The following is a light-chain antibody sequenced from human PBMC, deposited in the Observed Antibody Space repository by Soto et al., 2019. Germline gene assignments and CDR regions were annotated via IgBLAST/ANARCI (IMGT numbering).Light chain of an antibody. V-gene: IGKV1-33*01. Sequence: DIQMTQSPSSLYASVVNRCTITFHAIQDIATYLNWYQQKPGKAPNLLIYDASNLETGVPSRFSGGGSGTHFTFTISNLQPEDIATYYCQQYDNLPPTWTFGQGTKV. CDR3: QQYDNLPPTWT. CDR2: DAS. CDR1: QDIATY. J-gene: IGKJ1*01.